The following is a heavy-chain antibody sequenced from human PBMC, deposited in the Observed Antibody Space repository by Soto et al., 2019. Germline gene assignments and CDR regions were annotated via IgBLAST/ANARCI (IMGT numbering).Heavy chain of an antibody. CDR2: ISAHTGSS. V-gene: IGHV1-18*01. CDR3: ARAFFYQGSDSRRYSFDAFDF. D-gene: IGHD3-22*01. Sequence: ASVKVSCKASGYTFTSSGMSWVRQAPGQGLEWMGWISAHTGSSEYAQRFQGRVTMTTDRSTSTAYMELRSLSSDDTAVYYCARAFFYQGSDSRRYSFDAFDFWGPGTLVTVSS. J-gene: IGHJ3*01. CDR1: GYTFTSSG.